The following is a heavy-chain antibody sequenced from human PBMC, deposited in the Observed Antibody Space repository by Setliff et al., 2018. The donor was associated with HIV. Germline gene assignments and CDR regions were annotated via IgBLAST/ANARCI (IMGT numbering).Heavy chain of an antibody. CDR3: ARSSRSSPFWFDY. CDR2: TYYSGST. V-gene: IGHV4-31*03. Sequence: SETLSLTCTVSGGSINNDIYFWTWIRQRPGKGLEWIGYTYYSGSTHSNPSLKSRLTISVDTSCNQFSLKLNAVTAADTAIYYCARSSRSSPFWFDYWGLGTLVTVSS. J-gene: IGHJ4*01. CDR1: GGSINNDIYF. D-gene: IGHD6-6*01.